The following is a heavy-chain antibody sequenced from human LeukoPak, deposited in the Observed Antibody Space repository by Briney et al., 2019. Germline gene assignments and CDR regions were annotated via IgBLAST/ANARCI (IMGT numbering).Heavy chain of an antibody. CDR1: VFTLSSYI. Sequence: PAGSLRLSCAVSVFTLSSYIMKWVRQALRNGQEWVSSISSSTDYIYYGDSVTGRFSISRDNAKKSLYLQMNSLRAEDTSVYYCARGNIKFDYWGQGNLVTVSS. CDR2: ISSSTDYI. V-gene: IGHV3-21*01. CDR3: ARGNIKFDY. J-gene: IGHJ4*02.